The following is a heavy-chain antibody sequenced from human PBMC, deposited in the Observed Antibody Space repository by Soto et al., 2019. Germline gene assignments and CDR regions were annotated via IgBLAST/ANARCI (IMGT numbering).Heavy chain of an antibody. J-gene: IGHJ6*02. D-gene: IGHD3-3*01. CDR2: IIPIFGTA. CDR1: GGTFSSYA. V-gene: IGHV1-69*01. CDR3: ARAPLGPPLDPIYGMDV. Sequence: QVQLVQSGAEVKKPASSVKVSCKASGGTFSSYAISWVRQAPGQGLEWMGGIIPIFGTANYAQKFQGRVTITADESTSTAYMALRSLRSEDTAVYYCARAPLGPPLDPIYGMDVWGQGSTVTFSS.